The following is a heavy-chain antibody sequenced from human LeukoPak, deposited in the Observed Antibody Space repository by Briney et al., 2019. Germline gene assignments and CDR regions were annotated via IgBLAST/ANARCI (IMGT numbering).Heavy chain of an antibody. CDR3: AKAPQQLVPTYYFDY. D-gene: IGHD6-13*01. V-gene: IGHV3-23*01. CDR1: GLTFSSYA. J-gene: IGHJ4*02. CDR2: ISGSGGTT. Sequence: GGSLRLSCVASGLTFSSYAMNWVRQAPGKGLQWVSSISGSGGTTYIADSVKGRFTISRDNSKNTLYLHMNSLRAEDTAVYYCAKAPQQLVPTYYFDYWGQGTLVTVSS.